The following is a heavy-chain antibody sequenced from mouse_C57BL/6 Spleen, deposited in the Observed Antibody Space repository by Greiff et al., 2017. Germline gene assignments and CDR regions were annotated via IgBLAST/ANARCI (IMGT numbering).Heavy chain of an antibody. CDR1: GFTFSSYT. Sequence: EVKVVESGGGLVKPGGSLKLSCAASGFTFSSYTMSWVRQTPEKRLEWVATISGGGGNTYYPDSVKGRFTISRDNAKNTLYLQMSSLRSEDTALYYCARQERGWYFDVWGTGTTVTVSS. CDR3: ARQERGWYFDV. CDR2: ISGGGGNT. J-gene: IGHJ1*03. V-gene: IGHV5-9*01.